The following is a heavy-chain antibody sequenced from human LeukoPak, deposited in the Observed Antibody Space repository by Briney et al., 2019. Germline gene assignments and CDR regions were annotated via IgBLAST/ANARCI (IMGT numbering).Heavy chain of an antibody. J-gene: IGHJ4*02. Sequence: PGGSLRLSCAASGFTFSNYAMHWVRQAPGRGLQWVAVISFDGSNIYYADSVKGRFTISRDNSKNTLYLQMSSLRVEDTAVYFCARAYIVGATAFDYWGQGTLVTVSS. CDR2: ISFDGSNI. CDR1: GFTFSNYA. CDR3: ARAYIVGATAFDY. V-gene: IGHV3-30-3*01. D-gene: IGHD1-26*01.